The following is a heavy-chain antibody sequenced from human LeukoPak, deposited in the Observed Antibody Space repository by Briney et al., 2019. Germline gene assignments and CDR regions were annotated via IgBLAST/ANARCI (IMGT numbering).Heavy chain of an antibody. V-gene: IGHV1-46*01. Sequence: ASVKVSCTASGYTFTTYYMHWLRQAPGQGPEGMGIINPSGGSTSYAQKFQGRVTMTRDMSTSTVYVELSSLRSEDTAVYYCARFTVSAFDIWGQGTMVTVSS. CDR2: INPSGGST. CDR1: GYTFTTYY. J-gene: IGHJ3*02. CDR3: ARFTVSAFDI. D-gene: IGHD4-17*01.